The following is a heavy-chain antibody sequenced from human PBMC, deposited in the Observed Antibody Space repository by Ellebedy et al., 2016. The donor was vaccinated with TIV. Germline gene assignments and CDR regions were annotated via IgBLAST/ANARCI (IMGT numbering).Heavy chain of an antibody. J-gene: IGHJ4*02. V-gene: IGHV3-73*01. Sequence: GESLKISCAASGFTFSGSAMHWVRQASGKGLEWVGRIRSKANSYATAYAASVKGRFTISRDDSKTTAYLQMNSLKTEDTAVYYCTRPAADSSGWYNGYWGQGTLVTVSS. CDR1: GFTFSGSA. CDR2: IRSKANSYAT. CDR3: TRPAADSSGWYNGY. D-gene: IGHD6-19*01.